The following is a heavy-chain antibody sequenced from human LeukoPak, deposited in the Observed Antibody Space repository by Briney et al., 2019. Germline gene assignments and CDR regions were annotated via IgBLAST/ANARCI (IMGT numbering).Heavy chain of an antibody. CDR1: GGSISSHY. D-gene: IGHD5-24*01. J-gene: IGHJ4*02. CDR3: ARTNVEMATTFDY. CDR2: IYHTGST. Sequence: PSETLSLTCTVSGGSISSHYWSWIRQPPGKGLEWIAYIYHTGSTNYNPSLMSRVTISVDTSKNQFSPKLSSVTAADTAVYYCARTNVEMATTFDYWGQGTLVTVSS. V-gene: IGHV4-59*11.